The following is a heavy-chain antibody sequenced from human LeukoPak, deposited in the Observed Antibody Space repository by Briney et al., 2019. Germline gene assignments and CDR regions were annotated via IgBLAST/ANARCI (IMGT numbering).Heavy chain of an antibody. Sequence: GGSLRLSCAASGFTFSSYWMHWVRQVPGKGLVWVSRINSDGSSTSYADSVKGRFTISRDNAKNTLYLQMNSLRAEDTAVYYCASFRRRSSWYPQFDYWGQGTLVTVSS. J-gene: IGHJ4*02. CDR2: INSDGSST. D-gene: IGHD6-13*01. CDR3: ASFRRRSSWYPQFDY. CDR1: GFTFSSYW. V-gene: IGHV3-74*01.